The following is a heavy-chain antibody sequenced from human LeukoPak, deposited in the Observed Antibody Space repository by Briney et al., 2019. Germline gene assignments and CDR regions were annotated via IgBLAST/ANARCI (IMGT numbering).Heavy chain of an antibody. Sequence: GGSLRLSCAASGFTVATNYMSWVRQAPGKGREWVSGLYSGGITYYPDPVKGRFTISRDNSKNTLYLQMNSLRAEDTAVYYCARIDSGSYADCWGQGPLVTVSS. CDR3: ARIDSGSYADC. CDR1: GFTVATNY. J-gene: IGHJ4*02. D-gene: IGHD1-26*01. CDR2: LYSGGIT. V-gene: IGHV3-66*01.